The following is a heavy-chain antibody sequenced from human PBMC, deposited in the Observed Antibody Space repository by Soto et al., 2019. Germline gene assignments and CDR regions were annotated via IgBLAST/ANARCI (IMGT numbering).Heavy chain of an antibody. CDR3: AKDWPCSGGSCYFRLSPQYFQH. Sequence: GESLSLSCAVSGVTFSSYALSWVRQPPGKGLEWVWAISGSGGSTYYAHSVTGQFTISSDDSKNTLYLQMNSLRAEDTAVYYCAKDWPCSGGSCYFRLSPQYFQHWGQGTLVTVSS. CDR1: GVTFSSYA. D-gene: IGHD2-15*01. CDR2: ISGSGGST. V-gene: IGHV3-23*01. J-gene: IGHJ1*01.